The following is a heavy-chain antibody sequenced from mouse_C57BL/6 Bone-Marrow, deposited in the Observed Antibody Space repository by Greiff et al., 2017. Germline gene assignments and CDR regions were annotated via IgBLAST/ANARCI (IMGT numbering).Heavy chain of an antibody. CDR2: INPNNGGT. D-gene: IGHD1-1*01. Sequence: EVQLQQSGPELVKPGASVKISCKASGYTFTDYYMNWVKQSHGKSLEWIGDINPNNGGTSYNQKLKGKATLTVDKSSSTAYMELLSLTSADSAVYYCARDYYGSSWYFDYWGQGTILTVSS. CDR3: ARDYYGSSWYFDY. CDR1: GYTFTDYY. J-gene: IGHJ2*01. V-gene: IGHV1-26*01.